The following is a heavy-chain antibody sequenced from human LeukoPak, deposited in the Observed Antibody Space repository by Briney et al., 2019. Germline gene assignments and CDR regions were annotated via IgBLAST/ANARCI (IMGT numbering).Heavy chain of an antibody. J-gene: IGHJ3*02. V-gene: IGHV4-59*12. Sequence: SETLSLTCTVSGGSISSYYWSWIRQPPGKGLEWIGYIDYSGSTNYNPSLKSRVTISLDTSRNQFSLKLNSVTAADTAVYYCAKSNGYGLVDIWGQGTMVTVSS. CDR2: IDYSGST. CDR3: AKSNGYGLVDI. D-gene: IGHD3-10*01. CDR1: GGSISSYY.